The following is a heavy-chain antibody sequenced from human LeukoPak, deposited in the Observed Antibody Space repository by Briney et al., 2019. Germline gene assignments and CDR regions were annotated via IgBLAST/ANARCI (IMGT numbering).Heavy chain of an antibody. D-gene: IGHD6-19*01. V-gene: IGHV1-69*05. J-gene: IGHJ4*02. CDR3: ATASRIAVVLYYFDY. CDR1: GGTFSSYA. Sequence: SVKVSCKASGGTFSSYAISWVRQAPGQGLEWMGGIIPIFGTGNYAQKFQGRVTITTDESTSTAYMELSSLRSEDTAVYYCATASRIAVVLYYFDYWGQGTLVTVSS. CDR2: IIPIFGTG.